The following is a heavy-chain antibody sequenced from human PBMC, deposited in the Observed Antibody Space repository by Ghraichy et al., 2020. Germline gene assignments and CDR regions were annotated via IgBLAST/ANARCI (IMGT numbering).Heavy chain of an antibody. V-gene: IGHV3-23*01. J-gene: IGHJ4*02. Sequence: GGSLRLSCAASGFTFSNYAMSWVRQAPGKGLEWVAAISSTGRTTYYADSVKGRFTISRDDSKNTLYLQMNSLRAEDTAVYFCAKDRASINCSGGSCYIESWGQGTLVTVSS. CDR1: GFTFSNYA. CDR3: AKDRASINCSGGSCYIES. D-gene: IGHD2-15*01. CDR2: ISSTGRTT.